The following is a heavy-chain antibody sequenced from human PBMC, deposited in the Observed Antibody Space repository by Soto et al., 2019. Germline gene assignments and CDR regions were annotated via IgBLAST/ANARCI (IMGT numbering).Heavy chain of an antibody. V-gene: IGHV1-69*13. J-gene: IGHJ4*02. D-gene: IGHD4-17*01. CDR2: IIPIFGTA. Sequence: GASVKVSCKASGYTFFKYFIHWVRQAPGQGLEWMGGIIPIFGTANYAQKFQGRVTITADESTSTAYMELSSLRSEDTAVYYCARGPRMTTVPLDFRYWGQGTLVTVSS. CDR3: ARGPRMTTVPLDFRY. CDR1: GYTFFKYF.